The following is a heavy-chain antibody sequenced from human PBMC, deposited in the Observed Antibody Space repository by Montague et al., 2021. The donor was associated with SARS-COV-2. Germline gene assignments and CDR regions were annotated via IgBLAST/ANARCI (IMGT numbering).Heavy chain of an antibody. CDR2: TYYRSKWYT. CDR1: GDSVSSNSAA. D-gene: IGHD1-1*01. J-gene: IGHJ4*02. CDR3: SREGTGPGPRGIYFDD. V-gene: IGHV6-1*01. Sequence: CAISGDSVSSNSAAWNWIRQSPSGGLEWLGRTYYRSKWYTDYAPSVKTRITITPDTSNNQFSLHLNSVTPGDTAVYYCSREGTGPGPRGIYFDDWGQGTLVTVSS.